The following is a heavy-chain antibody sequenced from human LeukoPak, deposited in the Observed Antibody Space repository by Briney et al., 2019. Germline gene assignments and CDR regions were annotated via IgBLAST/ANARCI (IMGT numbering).Heavy chain of an antibody. V-gene: IGHV4-59*01. Sequence: SETLSLTCTVSGGSISSYYWSWIRQPPGKGLEWIGYIHFSGSTNYNPSLNTRVTISMDTSNNQFSLNLSSVSAADSAIYYCARKVVVAARGPYFDYWGQGTLVTVSS. CDR1: GGSISSYY. CDR2: IHFSGST. J-gene: IGHJ4*02. D-gene: IGHD2-15*01. CDR3: ARKVVVAARGPYFDY.